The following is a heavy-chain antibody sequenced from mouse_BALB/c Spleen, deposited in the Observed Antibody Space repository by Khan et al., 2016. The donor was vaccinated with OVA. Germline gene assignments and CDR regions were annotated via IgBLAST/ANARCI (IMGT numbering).Heavy chain of an antibody. CDR2: IAPANGDT. CDR1: GFNIKDTY. D-gene: IGHD2-3*01. Sequence: IQLVQSGAELVKPGASVRLSCTASGFNIKDTYIHWVKQRPEQGLEWIGRIAPANGDTKYDPKFQDKATITSDTSSNTSYLQLRSLTSEDTAVYYWAHPSYDPRFFEVWGAGTTVTVSS. J-gene: IGHJ1*01. V-gene: IGHV14-3*02. CDR3: AHPSYDPRFFEV.